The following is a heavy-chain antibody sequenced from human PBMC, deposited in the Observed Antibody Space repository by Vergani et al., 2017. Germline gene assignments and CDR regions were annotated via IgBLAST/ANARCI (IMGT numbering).Heavy chain of an antibody. CDR1: GGSISSYY. D-gene: IGHD4-17*01. Sequence: QVQLQESGPGLVKPSETLSLTCTVSGGSISSYYWSWIRQPPGKGLEWIGYIYYSGSTNYNPSLKSRVTISVETSKNLFSLKLSSVTAADTAVYYCARWDYGDSGDSFDIWGQGTMVTVSS. CDR2: IYYSGST. J-gene: IGHJ3*02. V-gene: IGHV4-59*01. CDR3: ARWDYGDSGDSFDI.